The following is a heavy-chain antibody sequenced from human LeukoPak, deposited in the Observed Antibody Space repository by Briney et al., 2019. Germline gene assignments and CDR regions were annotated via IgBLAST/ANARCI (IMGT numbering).Heavy chain of an antibody. CDR2: IHYSGIT. V-gene: IGHV4-59*08. D-gene: IGHD6-6*01. Sequence: ETLSLTCTVSGGTISSYYWSWIRQPPGKGLEWIGYIHYSGITNYNASLKSRVTISVDTSENQFSLKLNSLTAADTAVYYCARFYSSSSRWFDPWGQGTLVTVSS. J-gene: IGHJ5*02. CDR1: GGTISSYY. CDR3: ARFYSSSSRWFDP.